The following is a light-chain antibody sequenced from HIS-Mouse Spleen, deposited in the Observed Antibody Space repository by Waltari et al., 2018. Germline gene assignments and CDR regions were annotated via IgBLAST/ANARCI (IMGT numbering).Light chain of an antibody. CDR1: QGISSY. CDR2: AAS. V-gene: IGKV1-9*01. J-gene: IGKJ1*01. Sequence: DIQLTQSPSFLSASVGDRVTITCRASQGISSYLAWYQQKPEKAPKLLIYAASTLQSGCPSRFSGRTSGTEFTLTISSLQPEDFATYYCQQLNSYPPTFGQGTKVEIK. CDR3: QQLNSYPPT.